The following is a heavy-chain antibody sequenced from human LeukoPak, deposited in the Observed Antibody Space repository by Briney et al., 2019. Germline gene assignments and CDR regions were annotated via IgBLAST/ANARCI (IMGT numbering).Heavy chain of an antibody. Sequence: SETLSLTCTVSGGPISSFYWSWIRQPPGKGLEWIGYIDYSGSTNYNPSLKSRVTISVDTSRNQISLKLSSVTAADPAVYYCAGSIAAAGYYYYGMDVWGQGTTVTVSS. D-gene: IGHD6-13*01. V-gene: IGHV4-59*08. CDR2: IDYSGST. CDR1: GGPISSFY. CDR3: AGSIAAAGYYYYGMDV. J-gene: IGHJ6*02.